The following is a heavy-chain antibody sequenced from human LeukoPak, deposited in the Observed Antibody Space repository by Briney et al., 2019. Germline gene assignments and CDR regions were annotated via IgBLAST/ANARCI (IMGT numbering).Heavy chain of an antibody. D-gene: IGHD3-22*01. Sequence: ASVKVSCKASGGTFSIYAISWVRQAPGQGGEWMGGIIHIFGTANYAQKFQGRVTITAEEMTSTAYMELSSLRSEDTAVYYCATYIPGVVVIWGQGTLVTVSS. CDR3: ATYIPGVVVI. CDR1: GGTFSIYA. J-gene: IGHJ4*02. CDR2: IIHIFGTA. V-gene: IGHV1-69*13.